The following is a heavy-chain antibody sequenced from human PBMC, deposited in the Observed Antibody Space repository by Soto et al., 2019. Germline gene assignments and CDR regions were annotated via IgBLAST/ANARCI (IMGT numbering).Heavy chain of an antibody. V-gene: IGHV5-10-1*01. D-gene: IGHD2-15*01. CDR3: ARHDCSGGSCFDY. Sequence: PXDSLSISLKGSGYSFTSYWISLVRQMPGKGLEWMGRIDPSDSYTNYSPSFQGHVTISADKSISTAYLQWSSLKASDTAMYYCARHDCSGGSCFDYWGQGTLVTV. CDR1: GYSFTSYW. J-gene: IGHJ4*02. CDR2: IDPSDSYT.